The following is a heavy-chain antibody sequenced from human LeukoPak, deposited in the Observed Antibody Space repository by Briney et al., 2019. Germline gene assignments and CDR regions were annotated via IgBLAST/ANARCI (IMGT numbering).Heavy chain of an antibody. Sequence: GGSLRLSCAASGFTFSSYAMHWVRQAPGKGLEWVAVISYDGSNKYYADSVKGRFTISRDNSKNTLYLQMNSLRAEDTAVYYCARGAWTAYYLDYWGQGTLVTVSS. CDR1: GFTFSSYA. V-gene: IGHV3-30-3*01. CDR3: ARGAWTAYYLDY. CDR2: ISYDGSNK. J-gene: IGHJ4*02. D-gene: IGHD3/OR15-3a*01.